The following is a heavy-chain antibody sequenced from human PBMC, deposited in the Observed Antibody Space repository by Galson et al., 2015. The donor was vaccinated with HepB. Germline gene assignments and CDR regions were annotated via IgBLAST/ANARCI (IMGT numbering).Heavy chain of an antibody. CDR1: GYTLTKYA. Sequence: SVKVSCKASGYTLTKYAINWVRQAPGQGLEWMGWINTNTRNPTYAQGFTGRFVFSLDTPLSTAYLQISSLKAEDTAVYYCARPNVGGTYFDYWGQGTLVTVSS. V-gene: IGHV7-4-1*02. J-gene: IGHJ4*02. D-gene: IGHD1-26*01. CDR3: ARPNVGGTYFDY. CDR2: INTNTRNP.